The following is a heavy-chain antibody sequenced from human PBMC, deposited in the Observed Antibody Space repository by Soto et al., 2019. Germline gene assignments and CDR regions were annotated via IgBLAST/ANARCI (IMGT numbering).Heavy chain of an antibody. CDR2: IIPILGIA. D-gene: IGHD2-15*01. CDR3: ARAEIVVVVAATNDAFDI. J-gene: IGHJ3*02. V-gene: IGHV1-69*02. CDR1: GGTFSSYT. Sequence: GASVKVSCKASGGTFSSYTISWVRQAPGQGLEWMGRIIPILGIANYAQKFQGRVTITADKSTSTAYMELSSLRSEDTAVYYCARAEIVVVVAATNDAFDIWGQGTMVTVSS.